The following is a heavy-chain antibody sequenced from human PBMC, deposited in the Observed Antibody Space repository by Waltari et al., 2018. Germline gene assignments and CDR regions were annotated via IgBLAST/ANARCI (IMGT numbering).Heavy chain of an antibody. CDR1: GGSFSGYY. CDR2: INHSGST. Sequence: QVQLQQWGAGLLKPSETLSLTCDVYGGSFSGYYWSWIRQPPGKGLEWIGEINHSGSTNYNPSTKSRGTIAVETSKNQFSLKLSAVTAADTAVYYCARGIKNYGDPRLPEKYGMDVWGQGTTVTVSS. V-gene: IGHV4-34*01. D-gene: IGHD4-17*01. CDR3: ARGIKNYGDPRLPEKYGMDV. J-gene: IGHJ6*02.